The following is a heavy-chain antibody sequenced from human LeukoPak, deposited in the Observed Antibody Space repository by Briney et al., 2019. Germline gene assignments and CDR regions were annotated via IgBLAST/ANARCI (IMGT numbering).Heavy chain of an antibody. D-gene: IGHD3-22*01. Sequence: ASVKVSCKASGYTFTNSYIHWVRQAPGQGLEWMGIINPSVGSTSYAQKFQGRVTMTRDTSTSTAYMELSSLRSEDTAVYYCASRTDVFYYDSSGFKPLDYWGQGTLVTVSS. CDR1: GYTFTNSY. V-gene: IGHV1-46*01. CDR2: INPSVGST. CDR3: ASRTDVFYYDSSGFKPLDY. J-gene: IGHJ4*02.